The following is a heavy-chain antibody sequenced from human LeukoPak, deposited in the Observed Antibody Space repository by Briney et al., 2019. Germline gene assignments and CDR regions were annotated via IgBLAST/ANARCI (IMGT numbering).Heavy chain of an antibody. CDR2: ISSSSSYI. Sequence: PGGSLRLSCAASGFTFSSYSMNWVRQAPGKGLEWVSSISSSSSYIYYADSVKGRFTISRDNAKNSLYLQMNSLRAEDTAVYYCARDRLVVPAAIPYDYYYGMDVWGQGTTVTVS. V-gene: IGHV3-21*01. CDR1: GFTFSSYS. J-gene: IGHJ6*02. CDR3: ARDRLVVPAAIPYDYYYGMDV. D-gene: IGHD2-2*01.